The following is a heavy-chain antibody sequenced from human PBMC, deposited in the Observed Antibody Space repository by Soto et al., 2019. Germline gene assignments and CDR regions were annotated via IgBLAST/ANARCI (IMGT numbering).Heavy chain of an antibody. Sequence: QVQLVESGGGVVQPGRSLRLSCAASGFTFSSYGMHWVRQAPGKGLEWVALISYDGSNKYYADSVKGRFTISRDNSKNTLYLQMNSLRAEDTAVYYCARCRYYYDSSGPDYWGQGTLVTVSS. J-gene: IGHJ4*02. CDR1: GFTFSSYG. V-gene: IGHV3-30*03. CDR3: ARCRYYYDSSGPDY. D-gene: IGHD3-22*01. CDR2: ISYDGSNK.